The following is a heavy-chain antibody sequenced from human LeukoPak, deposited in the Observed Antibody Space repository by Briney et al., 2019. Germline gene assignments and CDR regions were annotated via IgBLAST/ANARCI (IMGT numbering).Heavy chain of an antibody. CDR1: GGSISSGGY. D-gene: IGHD2-2*02. CDR3: APGCRSTSCNMDYFDY. Sequence: LSLTCTVSGGSISSGGYQWSWIRQHPGKGLEWVSAVSGTGGSTYYADSVKGRFTISRDNSKNTLYLQMNSLRAEDTAVYYCAPGCRSTSCNMDYFDYWGQGTLVTVSS. J-gene: IGHJ4*02. V-gene: IGHV3-23*01. CDR2: VSGTGGST.